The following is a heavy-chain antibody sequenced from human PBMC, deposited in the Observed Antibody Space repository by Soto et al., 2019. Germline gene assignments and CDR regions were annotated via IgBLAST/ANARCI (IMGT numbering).Heavy chain of an antibody. J-gene: IGHJ6*03. Sequence: SETLSLTCAVYGGSFSGYYWSWIRQPPGKGLEWIGEINHSGSTNYNPSLKSRVTISVDTSKNQFSLKLSSVTAADTAVYYCARGPYGDLYYYYYMDVWGKGTTVTVSS. CDR2: INHSGST. CDR3: ARGPYGDLYYYYYMDV. V-gene: IGHV4-34*01. CDR1: GGSFSGYY. D-gene: IGHD4-17*01.